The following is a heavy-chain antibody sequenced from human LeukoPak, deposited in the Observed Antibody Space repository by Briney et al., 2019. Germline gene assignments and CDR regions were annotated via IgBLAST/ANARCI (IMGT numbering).Heavy chain of an antibody. J-gene: IGHJ4*02. Sequence: GGSLRLSCAASGFIFGNYAMSWVRQAPGKGLEWASAISGRGYSTYHADSVKGRFTISRDNSKDTLYLQMDSLRVEDTAVYYCAKRSKDYYGSGTYDYWGQGTLVTVSS. D-gene: IGHD3-10*01. CDR3: AKRSKDYYGSGTYDY. CDR1: GFIFGNYA. CDR2: ISGRGYST. V-gene: IGHV3-23*01.